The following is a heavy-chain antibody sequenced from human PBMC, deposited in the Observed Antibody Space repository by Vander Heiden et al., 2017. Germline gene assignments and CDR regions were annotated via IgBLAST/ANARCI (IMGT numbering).Heavy chain of an antibody. CDR1: GYTFSDPW. D-gene: IGHD4-17*01. V-gene: IGHV5-51*01. CDR3: ARQNDGNYGDYPYEF. Sequence: LVQSGAEVKKPGESLQISCQASGYTFSDPWIGWVRQRPGKGLESMGVIYPADSETRYSPSFEGQVTMSVDKSTNTAYLEWRSLKASDSAMYYCARQNDGNYGDYPYEFWGQGTQVTVSS. CDR2: IYPADSET. J-gene: IGHJ4*02.